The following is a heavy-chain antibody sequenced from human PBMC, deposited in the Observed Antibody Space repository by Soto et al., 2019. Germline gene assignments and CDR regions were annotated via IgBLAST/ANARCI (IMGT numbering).Heavy chain of an antibody. CDR3: ARGVIH. Sequence: QVQLQESGPGLVKSSQTLSLPCTVSGGSISSGGYYWSWIRHHPGKGLEWIGYIYYSGSTYYNPSVKSRVTISVDPSKNHYSLKLSSVTAADTAVYYWARGVIHWGQGSLVTVSS. CDR1: GGSISSGGYY. CDR2: IYYSGST. D-gene: IGHD2-21*01. V-gene: IGHV4-31*03. J-gene: IGHJ4*02.